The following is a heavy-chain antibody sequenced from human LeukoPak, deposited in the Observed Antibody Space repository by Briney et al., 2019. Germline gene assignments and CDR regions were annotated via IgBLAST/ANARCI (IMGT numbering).Heavy chain of an antibody. CDR2: IYYSGST. CDR1: GDSISSYY. D-gene: IGHD3-9*01. Sequence: SETLSLTCTVSGDSISSYYWSWIRQPPGKGLEWIGYIYYSGSTNYNPSLKSRVTISVDTSKNQFSLKLSSVTAADTAVYYCAMVPGDILTGYYIARAFDIWGQGTMVTVSS. V-gene: IGHV4-59*12. J-gene: IGHJ3*02. CDR3: AMVPGDILTGYYIARAFDI.